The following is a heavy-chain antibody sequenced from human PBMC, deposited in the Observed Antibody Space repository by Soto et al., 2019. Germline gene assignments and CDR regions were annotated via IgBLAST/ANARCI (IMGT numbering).Heavy chain of an antibody. J-gene: IGHJ4*02. Sequence: EVQVVESGGGLVQPGGSLRLSCAVSGFTFSNYWMTWVRQAPGKGLKWVAYMNQDGSQICYVDSLRGRFTISRDNAKNSLYLQMNSLIVDDTAVYYCARDRGPNTPDYWGQGTLVTVSS. CDR3: ARDRGPNTPDY. D-gene: IGHD2-2*02. CDR2: MNQDGSQI. V-gene: IGHV3-7*01. CDR1: GFTFSNYW.